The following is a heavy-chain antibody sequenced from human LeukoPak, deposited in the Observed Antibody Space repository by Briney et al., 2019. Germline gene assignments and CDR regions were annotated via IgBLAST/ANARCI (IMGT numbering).Heavy chain of an antibody. CDR1: GGTFSSYA. J-gene: IGHJ3*01. CDR3: ARDRSSGTFDSFAF. D-gene: IGHD1-26*01. V-gene: IGHV1-69*13. CDR2: IIPIFGPP. Sequence: GASVKVSCKTSGGTFSSYAISWVRQAPGQGLKWMGGIIPIFGPPNNAQKFQGRVTITADESTSTAYMELSSLTSDDTAMYYCARDRSSGTFDSFAFWGPGTMVTVSS.